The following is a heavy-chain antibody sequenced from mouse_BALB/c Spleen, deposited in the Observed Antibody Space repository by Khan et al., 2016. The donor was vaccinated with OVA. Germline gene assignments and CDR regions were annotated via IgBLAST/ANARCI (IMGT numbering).Heavy chain of an antibody. CDR1: GYIFTSYW. V-gene: IGHV1-5*01. Sequence: EVELVESGTVLARPGASVKMSCKASGYIFTSYWMHWVKQRPGQGLEWIGAIYPGDSDTNYNQNFKGKAKLTAVTSTSTAYMELSSLTNEDSAVYYWTRWSYWFAYWGQGTLVTVSA. J-gene: IGHJ3*01. CDR3: TRWSYWFAY. D-gene: IGHD1-1*01. CDR2: IYPGDSDT.